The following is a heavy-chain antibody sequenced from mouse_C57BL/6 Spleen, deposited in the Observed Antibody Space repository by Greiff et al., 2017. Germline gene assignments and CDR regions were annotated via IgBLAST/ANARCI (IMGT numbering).Heavy chain of an antibody. CDR3: ARKDDSDYYAMDY. CDR1: GYTFTDHT. J-gene: IGHJ4*01. CDR2: IYPRDGST. Sequence: QVQLQQSDAELVKPGASVKISCKVSGYTFTDHTIHWMKQRPEQGLEWIGYIYPRDGSTKYNEKFKGKATLTADKSTSKAYMQLNSLTSEDSAVYFCARKDDSDYYAMDYWGQGTSVTVSS. V-gene: IGHV1-78*01. D-gene: IGHD2-13*01.